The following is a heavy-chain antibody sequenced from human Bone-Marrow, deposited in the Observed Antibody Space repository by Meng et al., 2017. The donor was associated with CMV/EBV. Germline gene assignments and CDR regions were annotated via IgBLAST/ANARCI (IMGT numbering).Heavy chain of an antibody. CDR3: ARKGYCTSSTCYNFYGMDV. CDR2: IKQDGSEK. CDR1: GFTFSSYW. D-gene: IGHD2/OR15-2a*01. Sequence: GESLKISCAASGFTFSSYWMSWVRQAPGKGLEWVANIKQDGSEKYYVDSVKGRFTISRDNAKNSLHLQMNSLRVEDTALYYCARKGYCTSSTCYNFYGMDVWGQGTAVTVSS. J-gene: IGHJ6*02. V-gene: IGHV3-7*03.